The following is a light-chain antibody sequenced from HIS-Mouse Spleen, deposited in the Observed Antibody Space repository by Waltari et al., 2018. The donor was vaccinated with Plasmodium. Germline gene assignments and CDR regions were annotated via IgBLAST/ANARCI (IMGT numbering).Light chain of an antibody. CDR1: QSVSSN. CDR2: GAS. CDR3: QQYNNWPAWT. J-gene: IGKJ1*01. V-gene: IGKV3-15*01. Sequence: EILMTQSPATPSVSPGERATLSCRASQSVSSNLAWYQQKPGQAPRLLIYGASTRATGIPARFSGSGSGTEFTLTISSLQSEDFAVYYCQQYNNWPAWTFGQGTKVEIK.